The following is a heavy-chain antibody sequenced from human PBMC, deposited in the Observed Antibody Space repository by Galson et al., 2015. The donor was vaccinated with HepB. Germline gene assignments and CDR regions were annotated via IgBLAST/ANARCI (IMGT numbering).Heavy chain of an antibody. V-gene: IGHV3-49*03. D-gene: IGHD6-19*01. CDR2: IRSKAYGGTT. CDR1: GFTFGDYA. Sequence: SLRLSCAASGFTFGDYAMSWFRQAPGKGLEWVGFIRSKAYGGTTEYAASVKGRFTISRDDSKSIAYLQMNSLKTEDTAVYYCTRDGERQWLVLADYYYYGMDVWGQGTTVTVSS. J-gene: IGHJ6*02. CDR3: TRDGERQWLVLADYYYYGMDV.